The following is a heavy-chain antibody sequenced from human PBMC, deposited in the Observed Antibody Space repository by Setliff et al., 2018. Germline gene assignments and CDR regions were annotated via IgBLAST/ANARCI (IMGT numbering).Heavy chain of an antibody. V-gene: IGHV4-34*01. CDR3: ARGFYYYYYYYMDV. CDR2: INHSGST. J-gene: IGHJ6*03. CDR1: GGSFSGYY. Sequence: PSETLSLTCAVYGGSFSGYYWSWTRQPPGKGLEWIGEINHSGSTNYNPSLKSRVTISVDTSKNQFSLKLSSVTAADTAVYYCARGFYYYYYYYMDVWGKGTTVTVSS.